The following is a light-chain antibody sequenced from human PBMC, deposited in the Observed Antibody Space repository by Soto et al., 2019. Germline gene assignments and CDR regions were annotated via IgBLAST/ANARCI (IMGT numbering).Light chain of an antibody. CDR1: QGISRT. J-gene: IGKJ1*01. V-gene: IGKV3-20*01. CDR3: QQYGSSLTWT. CDR2: GAS. Sequence: EIVMTQSPATLSVSPGETATLSCRASQGISRTLAWYQLKSGQAPRLLFYGASTRATGIPDRFSGSGSGTDFILIISRLEPEDFAVYYCQQYGSSLTWTFGQGTKVDIK.